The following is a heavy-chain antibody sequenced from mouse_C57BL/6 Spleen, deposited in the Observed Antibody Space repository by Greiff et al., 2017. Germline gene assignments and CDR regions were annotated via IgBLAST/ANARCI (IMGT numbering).Heavy chain of an antibody. J-gene: IGHJ1*03. CDR3: ARGGYYGNKRGYWYFDV. D-gene: IGHD2-1*01. Sequence: QVQLQQPGAELVMPGASVKLSCKASGYTFTSYWMHWVKQRPGQGLEWIGEIDPSDSYTNYNQKFKGKSTLTVDKSSSTAYMQLSSLTSEDSAVYYCARGGYYGNKRGYWYFDVWGTGTTVTVSS. CDR1: GYTFTSYW. CDR2: IDPSDSYT. V-gene: IGHV1-69*01.